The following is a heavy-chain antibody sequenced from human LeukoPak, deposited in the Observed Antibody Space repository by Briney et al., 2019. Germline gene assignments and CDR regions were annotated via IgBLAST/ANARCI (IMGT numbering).Heavy chain of an antibody. J-gene: IGHJ4*02. D-gene: IGHD3-9*01. CDR1: GYTFTSYY. V-gene: IGHV1-46*01. Sequence: ASVKVSCKASGYTFTSYYMHWVRQAPGQGLEWMGIINPSGGSTSYAQKFQGRVTMTRDTSTSTVYMELSSLRSEDTAVYYCAREPGYDILTGYPFDYWGQGALVTVSS. CDR3: AREPGYDILTGYPFDY. CDR2: INPSGGST.